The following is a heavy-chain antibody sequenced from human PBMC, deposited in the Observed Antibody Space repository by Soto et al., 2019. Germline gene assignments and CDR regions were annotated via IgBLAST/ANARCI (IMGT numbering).Heavy chain of an antibody. J-gene: IGHJ6*02. CDR2: IYYSGSR. CDR1: GGSINTVGYY. CDR3: AKESGGSDASTRYRLDV. Sequence: TSETLSLTCSVSGGSINTVGYYWTWIRQQPGKGLEWIGYIYYSGSRDYNPSLKSRLSMSLDASKNQFSLNLTSVTAADTAVYYCAKESGGSDASTRYRLDVWGQRSTVTVS. D-gene: IGHD6-25*01. V-gene: IGHV4-31*03.